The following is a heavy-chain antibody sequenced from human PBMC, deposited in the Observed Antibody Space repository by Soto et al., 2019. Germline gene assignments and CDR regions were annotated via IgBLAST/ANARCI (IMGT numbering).Heavy chain of an antibody. CDR3: TRIADCSTTSCFFPSRSHVRGYYYYSGLAV. J-gene: IGHJ6*02. CDR2: ISAYDGNS. Sequence: LVKGACKAAAYSFTVDVSSWVRQAPGQGLEWVGWISAYDGNSNYAQKYEGRVTMTTDTSISTAYMELSSLRSDDAVVYYCTRIADCSTTSCFFPSRSHVRGYYYYSGLAVWGHGTTVTVSS. V-gene: IGHV1-18*04. CDR1: AYSFTVDV. D-gene: IGHD2-2*01.